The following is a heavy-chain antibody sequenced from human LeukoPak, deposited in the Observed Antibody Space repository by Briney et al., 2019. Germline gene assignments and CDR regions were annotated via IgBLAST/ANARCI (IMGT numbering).Heavy chain of an antibody. CDR3: ATRLAVADFDY. V-gene: IGHV1-8*01. Sequence: ASVKVSCKASGYTFTSYDINWVRQATGQGLEWMGWMNPNSGNTGYAQKFQGGVTMTRNTSISTAYMELSSLRSEDTAVYYCATRLAVADFDYWGQGTLVTVSS. J-gene: IGHJ4*02. D-gene: IGHD6-19*01. CDR2: MNPNSGNT. CDR1: GYTFTSYD.